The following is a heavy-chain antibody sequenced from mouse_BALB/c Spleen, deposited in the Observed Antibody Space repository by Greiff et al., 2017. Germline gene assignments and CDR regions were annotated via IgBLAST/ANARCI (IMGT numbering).Heavy chain of an antibody. D-gene: IGHD2-4*01. CDR2: ISSGGGST. J-gene: IGHJ4*01. Sequence: EVQLVESGGGLVKPGGSLKLSCAASGFAFSSYDMSWVRQTPEKRLEWVAYISSGGGSTYYPDTVKGRFTISRDNAKNTLYLQMSSLKSEDTAMYYCARQEGVYDYDGYYAMDYWGQGTSVTVSA. CDR3: ARQEGVYDYDGYYAMDY. V-gene: IGHV5-12-1*01. CDR1: GFAFSSYD.